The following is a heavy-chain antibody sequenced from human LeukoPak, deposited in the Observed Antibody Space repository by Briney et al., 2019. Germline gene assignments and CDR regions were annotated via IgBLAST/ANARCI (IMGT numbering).Heavy chain of an antibody. D-gene: IGHD2-21*02. CDR1: GGSISSSNW. V-gene: IGHV4-4*02. CDR3: ARDPTLAYCGGDCDYAFDI. CDR2: IYHSGST. Sequence: SGTLSLTCAVSGGSISSSNWWSWVRQPPGKGLEWIGEIYHSGSTNYNPSLKSRVTISVDKSENQFSLKLSSVTAADTAVYYCARDPTLAYCGGDCDYAFDIWGQGTMVTVSS. J-gene: IGHJ3*02.